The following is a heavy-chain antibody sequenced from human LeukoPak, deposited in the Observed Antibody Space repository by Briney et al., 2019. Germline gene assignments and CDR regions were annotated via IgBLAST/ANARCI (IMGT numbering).Heavy chain of an antibody. CDR1: GGSISSYY. D-gene: IGHD6-19*01. V-gene: IGHV4-59*01. Sequence: PSETLSLTCTVSGGSISSYYWSWIRQPPGKGLEWIGYIYYSGSTNYNPSLKSRVTISVDTSKNQFSLKLSSVTAADTAVYYCAGGGSGWYSNYWGQGTLVTVSS. J-gene: IGHJ4*02. CDR3: AGGGSGWYSNY. CDR2: IYYSGST.